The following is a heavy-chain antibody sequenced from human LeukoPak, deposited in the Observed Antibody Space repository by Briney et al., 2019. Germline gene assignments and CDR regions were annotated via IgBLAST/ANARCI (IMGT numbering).Heavy chain of an antibody. D-gene: IGHD6-19*01. CDR2: IYSGGST. CDR3: ARDGTGYSSGGYLYMDV. J-gene: IGHJ6*03. CDR1: GFTVSSNY. V-gene: IGHV3-53*01. Sequence: GGSLRLSCAASGFTVSSNYMSWVRQAPGKGLEWVSVIYSGGSTYYADSVKGRFTISRDNSKNTLYLQMNSLRAGDTAVYYCARDGTGYSSGGYLYMDVWGKGTTVTVSS.